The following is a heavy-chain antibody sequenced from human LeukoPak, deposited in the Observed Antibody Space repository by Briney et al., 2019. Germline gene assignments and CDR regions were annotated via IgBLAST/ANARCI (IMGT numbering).Heavy chain of an antibody. J-gene: IGHJ4*02. Sequence: ASVKVSCKASGGTFSSYAISWVRQAPGQGLEWMGGIIPIFDTANYAQKFQGRVTITADESTSIAYMELSSLRSEDTAVYYCARDRRPYYYDSSGYYYEYWGQGTLVTVSS. CDR1: GGTFSSYA. D-gene: IGHD3-22*01. CDR2: IIPIFDTA. V-gene: IGHV1-69*13. CDR3: ARDRRPYYYDSSGYYYEY.